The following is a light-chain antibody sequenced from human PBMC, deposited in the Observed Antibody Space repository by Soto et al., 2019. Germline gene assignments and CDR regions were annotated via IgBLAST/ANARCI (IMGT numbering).Light chain of an antibody. V-gene: IGLV2-23*02. Sequence: HSVLTQPASVSGSPGQSITTSCTGTRSDVGSYNLVSWYQQHPGKAPKLMIYEVSKRPSGVSNRFSGSKSGNTASLTISGLQAEDEADYYCCSYAGSRVVFGTGTKVTVL. J-gene: IGLJ1*01. CDR2: EVS. CDR1: RSDVGSYNL. CDR3: CSYAGSRVV.